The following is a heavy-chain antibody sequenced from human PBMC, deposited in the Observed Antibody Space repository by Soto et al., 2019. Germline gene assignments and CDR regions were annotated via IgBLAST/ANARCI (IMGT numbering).Heavy chain of an antibody. J-gene: IGHJ4*02. V-gene: IGHV4-30-4*01. CDR1: GGSISSDNYY. D-gene: IGHD4-17*01. CDR2: SYYSGTT. Sequence: QVQLQESGPGLVKPSQTLSLSCSVSGGSISSDNYYWSWISQPPGKGLEWIGYSYYSGTTYYNPSLKSRVTISVDTSKTQFSLKLNSVTVADTAVYYCARYGDGGMWYFASWGQGTLVTVSS. CDR3: ARYGDGGMWYFAS.